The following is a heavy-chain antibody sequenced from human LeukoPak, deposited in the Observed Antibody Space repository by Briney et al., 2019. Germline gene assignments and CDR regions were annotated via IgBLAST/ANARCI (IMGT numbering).Heavy chain of an antibody. CDR2: IFYTGSP. CDR3: ARDGNSYYDY. CDR1: GGSINHHKW. J-gene: IGHJ4*02. V-gene: IGHV4-4*02. Sequence: SGTLSLTCAVSGGSINHHKWWSWIRQSPGKGLEWLGEIFYTGSPNYNPSFQSRITMSVDKSNNQFSLILTSVTVADTAVYYCARDGNSYYDYWGQGIMVTVTS. D-gene: IGHD4-11*01.